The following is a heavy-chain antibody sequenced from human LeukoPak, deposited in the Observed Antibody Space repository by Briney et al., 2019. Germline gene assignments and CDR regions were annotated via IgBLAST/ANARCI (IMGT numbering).Heavy chain of an antibody. V-gene: IGHV3-48*02. CDR3: ARSTTSWDY. J-gene: IGHJ4*02. D-gene: IGHD2-2*01. CDR2: VSGSSSTS. CDR1: GFTFSTYS. Sequence: PGGSLRLSCAASGFTFSTYSMSWVRQAPGEGLEWVSYVSGSSSTSSYADSVKGRFTISRDNAKNSLYLQMNSLRDEDTAVYYCARSTTSWDYWGQGTLVTVSS.